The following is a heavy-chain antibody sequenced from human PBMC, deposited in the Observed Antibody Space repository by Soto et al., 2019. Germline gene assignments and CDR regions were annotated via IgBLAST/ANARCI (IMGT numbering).Heavy chain of an antibody. CDR3: VKDRSDTWSFDY. J-gene: IGHJ4*02. V-gene: IGHV3-30*18. D-gene: IGHD2-8*02. Sequence: QVQLVESGGGVVQPGRSLRLSCSASGFIYSSCAMHWVRQVPGKGVEWLAVVSHDGTLYPYADSVKGRFTISRDNSRKMLYLQLNSLRPDDTAVYYCVKDRSDTWSFDYWGQGTLVTVSS. CDR1: GFIYSSCA. CDR2: VSHDGTLY.